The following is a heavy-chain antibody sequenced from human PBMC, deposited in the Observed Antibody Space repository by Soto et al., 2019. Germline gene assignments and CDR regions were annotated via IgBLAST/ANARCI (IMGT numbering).Heavy chain of an antibody. CDR1: GYSFTSYD. J-gene: IGHJ5*02. CDR3: ARAAASLDP. Sequence: ASVKVSCKASGYSFTSYDINWVRQATGQGHEWMGWMNPKSGNKGYAQKFQGRVTMTMDTSISTAYMELSSLRSEDTAVYYCARAAASLDPWGQGTLVTVSS. V-gene: IGHV1-8*01. CDR2: MNPKSGNK. D-gene: IGHD6-25*01.